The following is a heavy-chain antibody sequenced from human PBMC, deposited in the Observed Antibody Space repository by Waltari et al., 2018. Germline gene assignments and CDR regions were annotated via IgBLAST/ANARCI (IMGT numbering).Heavy chain of an antibody. CDR3: ARVADSGYDDRGHFDF. Sequence: QVQLQESGPGLVKHSETLSLSCTVSGGAIGTYYWSWIRQPPVKGLEWIASNFYRGDTNYNPSLKSRVTMSVDTSKNQFSLKMSSVTAADTAVYFCARVADSGYDDRGHFDFWGQGTLVTVSS. CDR1: GGAIGTYY. CDR2: NFYRGDT. J-gene: IGHJ4*02. D-gene: IGHD5-12*01. V-gene: IGHV4-59*01.